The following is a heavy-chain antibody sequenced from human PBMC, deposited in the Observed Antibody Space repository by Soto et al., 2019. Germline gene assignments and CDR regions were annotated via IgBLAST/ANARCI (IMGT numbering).Heavy chain of an antibody. Sequence: AGGSLRLSCAASGFTFSNAWMSWVRQAPGKGLEWVGRIKSKTDGGTTDYAAPVKGRFTISRDDSKNTLYLQMNSLKTECIAVYYCTTDLRRAGKNITIFGVHPPAVHDYYYYYGMDVWGQGTTVTVSS. D-gene: IGHD3-3*01. CDR1: GFTFSNAW. V-gene: IGHV3-15*01. J-gene: IGHJ6*02. CDR2: IKSKTDGGTT. CDR3: TTDLRRAGKNITIFGVHPPAVHDYYYYYGMDV.